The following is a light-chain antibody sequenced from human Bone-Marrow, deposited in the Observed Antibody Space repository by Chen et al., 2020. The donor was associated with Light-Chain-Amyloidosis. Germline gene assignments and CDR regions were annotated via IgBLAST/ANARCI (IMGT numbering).Light chain of an antibody. CDR2: DAS. V-gene: IGKV3-11*01. CDR1: QTISTH. Sequence: EVVLTQSPATLSLSPGERATLSCRASQTISTHLVWYQQNPGQVPRLLIYDASTRATGIPARFSGSGSGTDFTLSISSLEAEDFAVYYCQHRGGWPPLSFGGGIKIEIK. CDR3: QHRGGWPPLS. J-gene: IGKJ4*01.